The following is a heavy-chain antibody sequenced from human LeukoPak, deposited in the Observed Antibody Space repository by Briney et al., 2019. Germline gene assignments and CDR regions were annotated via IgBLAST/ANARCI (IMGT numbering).Heavy chain of an antibody. CDR1: GYTFTGYY. Sequence: ASVKVSCKTSGYTFTGYYMHWVRQDPGQGLEWMGWINPNSGDTNYAQKFQGRVTMTRDTSISTAYMELIRLTSDDTAVYYCAREGSAYAPWGQGTLVTVSS. CDR2: INPNSGDT. V-gene: IGHV1-2*02. D-gene: IGHD3-3*01. CDR3: AREGSAYAP. J-gene: IGHJ5*02.